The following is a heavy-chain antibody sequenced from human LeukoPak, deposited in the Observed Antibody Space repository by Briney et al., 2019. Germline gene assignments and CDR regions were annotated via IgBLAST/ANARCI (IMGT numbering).Heavy chain of an antibody. CDR1: RGTFSSYA. CDR2: IIHILGIA. J-gene: IGHJ5*02. D-gene: IGHD6-19*01. CDR3: ARHRTIAVAGDSSLFSAPDNWFDP. V-gene: IGHV1-69*04. Sequence: SVTVPHKESRGTFSSYAISWEREAPGKGNERMGRIIHILGIANYAQKLHGRVTITADKSTSTAYMELSSLRSEDTAVYYCARHRTIAVAGDSSLFSAPDNWFDPCGQGTLVSVSS.